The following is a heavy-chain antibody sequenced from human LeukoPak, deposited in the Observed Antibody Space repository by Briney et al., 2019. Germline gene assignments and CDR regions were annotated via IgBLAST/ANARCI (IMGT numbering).Heavy chain of an antibody. CDR1: GYTFTSYG. CDR2: ISAYNGNT. J-gene: IGHJ4*02. CDR3: ARDKNPPFGEYYYFDY. V-gene: IGHV1-18*01. D-gene: IGHD3-10*01. Sequence: ASVKVSCKASGYTFTSYGISWVRQAPGQGLEWMGWISAYNGNTNYAQKPQGRVTMTTDTSTSTAYMELRSLRSDDTAVYYCARDKNPPFGEYYYFDYWGQGTLVTVSS.